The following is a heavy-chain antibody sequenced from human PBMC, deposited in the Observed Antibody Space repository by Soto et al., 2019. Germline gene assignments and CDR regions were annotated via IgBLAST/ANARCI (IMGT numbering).Heavy chain of an antibody. CDR3: AVYSNYEFDY. J-gene: IGHJ4*02. D-gene: IGHD4-4*01. Sequence: SETLSLTCTVSGGSISSSSYYWGWIRQPPGKGLEWIGSIYYSGSTYYNPSLKSRVTISVDTSKNQFSLKLSSVTAADTAVYYCAVYSNYEFDYWGQGTLVTVSS. V-gene: IGHV4-39*01. CDR1: GGSISSSSYY. CDR2: IYYSGST.